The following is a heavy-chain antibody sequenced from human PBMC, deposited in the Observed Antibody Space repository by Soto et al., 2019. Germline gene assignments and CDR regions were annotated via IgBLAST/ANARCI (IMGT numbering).Heavy chain of an antibody. V-gene: IGHV5-10-1*01. CDR1: GYSFTSYW. CDR2: IDPSDSYT. J-gene: IGHJ5*02. Sequence: PGESLKISCKGSGYSFTSYWISWVRQMPGKGLEWMGRIDPSDSYTNYSPSFQGHVTISADESISTAYLQWSSLKASDTAMYYCARHNSSSFTLYNWFDPWGQGTLVTVSS. CDR3: ARHNSSSFTLYNWFDP. D-gene: IGHD6-6*01.